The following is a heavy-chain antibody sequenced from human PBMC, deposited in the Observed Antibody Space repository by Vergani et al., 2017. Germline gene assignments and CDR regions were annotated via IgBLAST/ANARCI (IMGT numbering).Heavy chain of an antibody. J-gene: IGHJ4*02. CDR1: VFTFTTLT. CDR2: ITGDSYYI. V-gene: IGHV3-23*03. D-gene: IGHD1-1*01. Sequence: ELQLLHSGGELVQPGGSLRLSCASSVFTFTTLTLSWVRQSPGTGLEWISVITGDSYYIYSAVSMKGRFTTSRENSRKTMYLQMTSLRAEDTPLYYCVRERVLENYHRGLDHWGKGPRVTVPS. CDR3: VRERVLENYHRGLDH.